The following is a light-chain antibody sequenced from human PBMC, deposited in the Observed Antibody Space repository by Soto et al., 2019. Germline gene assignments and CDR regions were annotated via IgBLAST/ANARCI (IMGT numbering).Light chain of an antibody. CDR1: QSVLYSSNNKNY. CDR2: WAS. J-gene: IGKJ4*01. Sequence: DIVMTQSPDSLAVSLGERATINCKSSQSVLYSSNNKNYLAWYQQKPGQSPKLLIYWASTRESGVPDRFSGSGSGTDFTLTISSLQAEDVAVYYCQQYHTAPLTFGGGTKVDIK. V-gene: IGKV4-1*01. CDR3: QQYHTAPLT.